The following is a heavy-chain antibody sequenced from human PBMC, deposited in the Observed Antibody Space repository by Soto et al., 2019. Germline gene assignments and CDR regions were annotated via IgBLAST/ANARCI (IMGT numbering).Heavy chain of an antibody. J-gene: IGHJ6*02. V-gene: IGHV1-18*04. Sequence: ASVKVSCKASGYTFTSYGISWVRQAPGQGLEWMGWISAYNGNTNYAQELQGRVTMTTDTSTSTAYMELRSLRSDDTAVYYCAREASMEQWLFYYYYYGMDVWGQGTTVTVSS. CDR2: ISAYNGNT. D-gene: IGHD6-19*01. CDR3: AREASMEQWLFYYYYYGMDV. CDR1: GYTFTSYG.